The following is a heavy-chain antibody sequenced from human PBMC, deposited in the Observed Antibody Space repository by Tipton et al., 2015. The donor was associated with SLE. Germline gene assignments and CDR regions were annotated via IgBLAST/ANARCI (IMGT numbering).Heavy chain of an antibody. D-gene: IGHD6-19*01. CDR1: GGSISGGSYY. CDR3: ATGIAVAGTDY. CDR2: IYYSGST. J-gene: IGHJ4*02. Sequence: TLSLTCTVSGGSISGGSYYWSWIRQPPGKGLEWIGSIYYSGSTYYNPSLKSRVTISVDTSKNQFSLKLSSVTAADTAVYYCATGIAVAGTDYWGQGTLVTVSS. V-gene: IGHV4-39*01.